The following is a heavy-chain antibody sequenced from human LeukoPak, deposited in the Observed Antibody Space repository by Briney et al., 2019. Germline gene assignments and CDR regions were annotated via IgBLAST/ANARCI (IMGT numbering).Heavy chain of an antibody. J-gene: IGHJ4*02. Sequence: GESLKISCKGSGYSFTSYWIGWVRQMPGKGLEWMGIIYPGDSDTRYSPSFQGQVTISADKSISTAYLQWSSLKASDTAMYYCARSAGSSSWLYYFDYWGQGTLVTVSS. D-gene: IGHD6-13*01. CDR2: IYPGDSDT. CDR1: GYSFTSYW. CDR3: ARSAGSSSWLYYFDY. V-gene: IGHV5-51*01.